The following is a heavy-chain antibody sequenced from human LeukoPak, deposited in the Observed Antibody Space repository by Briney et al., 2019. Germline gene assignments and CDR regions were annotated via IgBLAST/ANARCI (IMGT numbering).Heavy chain of an antibody. CDR2: ITSGSSYI. CDR1: GFTFSSYS. CDR3: AKGDKPGY. D-gene: IGHD1-14*01. J-gene: IGHJ4*02. Sequence: GGSLRLSCAASGFTFSSYSMNWVRQAPGKGLEWVSSITSGSSYIYYADSVKGRFTISRDNSKNTLYLQMNSLRAEDTAVYYCAKGDKPGYWGQGTLITVSS. V-gene: IGHV3-21*01.